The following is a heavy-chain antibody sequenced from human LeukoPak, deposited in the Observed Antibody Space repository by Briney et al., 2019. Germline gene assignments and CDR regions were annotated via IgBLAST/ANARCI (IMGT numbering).Heavy chain of an antibody. D-gene: IGHD4-17*01. Sequence: ASVKVSCKASAYSFTSYSVIWVRQAPGQGVEWMGWINVYNGKTNYAQKFQGRVTMATDTSTSTAYMELRSLRFDDTAVYYCARGATVTPDYWGQGTRVTVSS. CDR1: AYSFTSYS. J-gene: IGHJ4*02. CDR3: ARGATVTPDY. V-gene: IGHV1-18*01. CDR2: INVYNGKT.